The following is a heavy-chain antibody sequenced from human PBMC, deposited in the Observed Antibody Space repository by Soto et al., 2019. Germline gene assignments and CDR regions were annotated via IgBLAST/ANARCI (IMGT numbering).Heavy chain of an antibody. CDR3: ATRSPAFDY. CDR1: GYTLTELS. CDR2: FDPEDGET. V-gene: IGHV1-24*01. Sequence: ASVKVSCKVSGYTLTELSMHWVRQAPGRVLEWMGGFDPEDGETIYAQKFQGRVTMTEDTSTDTVYMDLSSLRSDDTAVYYCATRSPAFDYWGQGTLVTVSS. J-gene: IGHJ4*02.